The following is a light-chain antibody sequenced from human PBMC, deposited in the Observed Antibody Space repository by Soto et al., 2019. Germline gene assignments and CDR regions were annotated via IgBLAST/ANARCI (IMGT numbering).Light chain of an antibody. V-gene: IGLV1-44*01. J-gene: IGLJ1*01. Sequence: QSVLTQPPSASGSPGQSVTISCSGISSNIGSNTVNWYQQLPGTAPKLLIYSNNQRPSGVPDRFSGSKSGTSASLAISGLQSEDEADYYCAAWDDSLNGYVFGTGTKVTVL. CDR3: AAWDDSLNGYV. CDR1: SSNIGSNT. CDR2: SNN.